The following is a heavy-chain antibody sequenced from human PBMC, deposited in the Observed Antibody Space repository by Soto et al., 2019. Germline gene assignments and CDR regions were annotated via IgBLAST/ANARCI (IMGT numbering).Heavy chain of an antibody. V-gene: IGHV3-30*18. J-gene: IGHJ3*02. CDR1: GFTFSTYG. CDR2: ISYDGSNG. Sequence: PGGSLRLSCAASGFTFSTYGMHWVRQAPGKGLEWVAVISYDGSNGYYAESVKGRFTISRDNSKNTLYLQMNSLRDEDAAVYYCAKELEIWGQGTMVTV. CDR3: AKELEI. D-gene: IGHD1-1*01.